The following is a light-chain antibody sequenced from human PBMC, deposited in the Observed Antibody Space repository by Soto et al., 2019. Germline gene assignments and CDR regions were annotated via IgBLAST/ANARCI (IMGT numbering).Light chain of an antibody. CDR3: GSWDSSLSAYV. CDR2: SNN. J-gene: IGLJ1*01. CDR1: SSNIGSNT. V-gene: IGLV1-44*01. Sequence: QSVLTQPPSASGTPGQRVTISCSGSSSNIGSNTVNWYQQLPGTAPKLLIYSNNKRPSGIPDRFSGSKSGTSATLGITGFQTGDEADYYCGSWDSSLSAYVFGTGTKATVL.